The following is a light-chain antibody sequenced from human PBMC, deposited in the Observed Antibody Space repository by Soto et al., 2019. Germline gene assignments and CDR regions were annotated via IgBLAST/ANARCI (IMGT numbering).Light chain of an antibody. CDR3: QQYNNYLWT. V-gene: IGKV1-5*03. CDR1: QSISSW. Sequence: DIQMTQSPSTLSASVGDRVTITCRASQSISSWLAWYQQKPGKAPKLLIYKASSLESGVPSRFSGSGSGTEFTLTISSLQPDDFATYDCQQYNNYLWTFGQGTKVDIK. CDR2: KAS. J-gene: IGKJ1*01.